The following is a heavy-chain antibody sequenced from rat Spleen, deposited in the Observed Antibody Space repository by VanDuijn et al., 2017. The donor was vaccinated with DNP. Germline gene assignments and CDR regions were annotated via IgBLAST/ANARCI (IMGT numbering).Heavy chain of an antibody. CDR3: TREVAPFAY. Sequence: QVQLKESGPGLVQPSRTLSLTCTVSGFSLTSYNVHWVRQPPGKGLEWMGRIQSGGSTDYNSALKSRLSISRDTSKSQVFLKMNSLQTEDTAIYFCTREVAPFAYWGQGTLVTVSS. V-gene: IGHV2-19*01. CDR2: IQSGGST. CDR1: GFSLTSYN. J-gene: IGHJ3*01.